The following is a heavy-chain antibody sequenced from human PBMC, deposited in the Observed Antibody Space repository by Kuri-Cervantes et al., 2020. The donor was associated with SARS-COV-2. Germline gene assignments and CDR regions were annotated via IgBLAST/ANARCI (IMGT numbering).Heavy chain of an antibody. CDR2: ISSSCSTI. J-gene: IGHJ6*02. CDR3: ARDSSRITIFGVVTRYGMDV. Sequence: GESLKISCAASGFTFSSYEMNWVRQAPGKGLEWVSYISSSCSTIYYVDSVKGRFTISRDNAKNSMYLQMNSLRAEDTAVYYCARDSSRITIFGVVTRYGMDVWGQGTTVTVSS. V-gene: IGHV3-48*03. D-gene: IGHD3-3*01. CDR1: GFTFSSYE.